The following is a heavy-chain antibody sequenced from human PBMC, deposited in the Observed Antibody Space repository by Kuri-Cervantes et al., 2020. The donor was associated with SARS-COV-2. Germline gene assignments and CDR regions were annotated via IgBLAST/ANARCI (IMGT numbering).Heavy chain of an antibody. J-gene: IGHJ4*02. CDR2: ISAYNGNT. CDR1: GDTFTSYG. V-gene: IGHV1-18*04. Sequence: ASVKVSCKASGDTFTSYGISWVRQAPGQGLEWIGWISAYNGNTNYAQKLQGRVTMTTDTSTSTAYMELRSLRSDDTAVYYCARVLRFLEWLPQPQYYFDYWGQGTLVTVSS. CDR3: ARVLRFLEWLPQPQYYFDY. D-gene: IGHD3-3*01.